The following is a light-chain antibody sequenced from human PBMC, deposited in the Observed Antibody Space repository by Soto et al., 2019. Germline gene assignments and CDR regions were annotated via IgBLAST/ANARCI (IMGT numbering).Light chain of an antibody. V-gene: IGLV1-44*01. CDR3: AAWDDSLSGYG. CDR2: SNN. Sequence: QLVLTQPPSASGTPGQRVTISCSGSTSNIGSNTVNWYQQPPGTTPKLLIYSNNQRPSVVPDRFSGSKSGTSASLAISGLQSEDEADYYCAAWDDSLSGYGFGTGAKLTVL. J-gene: IGLJ1*01. CDR1: TSNIGSNT.